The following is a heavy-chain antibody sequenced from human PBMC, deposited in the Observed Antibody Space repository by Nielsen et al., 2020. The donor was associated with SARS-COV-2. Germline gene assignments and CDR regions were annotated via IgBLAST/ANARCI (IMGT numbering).Heavy chain of an antibody. J-gene: IGHJ6*02. D-gene: IGHD2-15*01. CDR3: AREGACSGGSCYSWFYYYGMDV. CDR2: ISSSSSTI. CDR1: GFTFSSYS. V-gene: IGHV3-48*02. Sequence: GESLKISCAASGFTFSSYSMNWVCQAPGKGLEWVSYISSSSSTIYYADSVKGRFTISRDNAKNSLYLQMNSLRDEDTAVYYCAREGACSGGSCYSWFYYYGMDVWGQGTTVTVSS.